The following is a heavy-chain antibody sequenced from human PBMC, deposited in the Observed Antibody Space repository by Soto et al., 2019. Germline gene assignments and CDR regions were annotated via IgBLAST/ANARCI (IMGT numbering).Heavy chain of an antibody. D-gene: IGHD2-15*01. J-gene: IGHJ6*02. V-gene: IGHV3-30-3*01. CDR3: AGVGGHYYYYYGMDV. CDR1: GFTFSSYA. Sequence: QVQLVESGGGVVQPGRSLRLSCAASGFTFSSYAMYWVRQAPGKGLEWVAVISYDGSNKYYADSVKGRFTISRDNSKNTLYLQMNSLTAEDTAVYYCAGVGGHYYYYYGMDVWGQGTTVTVSS. CDR2: ISYDGSNK.